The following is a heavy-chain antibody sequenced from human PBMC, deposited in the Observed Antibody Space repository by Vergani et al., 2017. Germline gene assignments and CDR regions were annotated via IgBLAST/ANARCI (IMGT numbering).Heavy chain of an antibody. V-gene: IGHV1-69*13. J-gene: IGHJ5*02. CDR3: ARAGGSGNWFDP. D-gene: IGHD3-10*01. CDR1: GGTFSSYA. CDR2: IIPSFGTA. Sequence: QVQLVQSGAEVKKPGASVKVSCKASGGTFSSYAISWVRLAPGQGLEWMGRIIPSFGTANYAQKFQGRVTITADESTSTAYMELSSLRSEDTAVYYCARAGGSGNWFDPWGQGTLVTVSS.